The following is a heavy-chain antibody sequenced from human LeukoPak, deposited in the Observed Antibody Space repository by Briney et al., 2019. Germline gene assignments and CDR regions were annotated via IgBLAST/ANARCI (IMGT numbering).Heavy chain of an antibody. J-gene: IGHJ4*02. V-gene: IGHV3-74*01. CDR2: IDNGGSTT. CDR1: GFTFSTYW. Sequence: SGGSLRLSCAASGFTFSTYWMHWVRQAPGKGLVWVSRIDNGGSTTLYADSVRGRFIISRDNAKNTLYLQMNSLRAEDTAVYYCASLGGSLNDYWGQGTLVTVSS. D-gene: IGHD3-16*01. CDR3: ASLGGSLNDY.